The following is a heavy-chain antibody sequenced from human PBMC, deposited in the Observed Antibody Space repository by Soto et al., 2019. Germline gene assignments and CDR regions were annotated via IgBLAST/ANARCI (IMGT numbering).Heavy chain of an antibody. V-gene: IGHV1-18*01. Sequence: ASVKVSFKASGYTFTSYCISWVRRAPGQGLEWMGWISAYNGDTNYAQELQGRVTMTTDTSTSTAYRELRSLRSDDTAVYYCATAEPRIAALFNWFDPWGQGTLVTVSS. D-gene: IGHD6-13*01. CDR2: ISAYNGDT. J-gene: IGHJ5*02. CDR3: ATAEPRIAALFNWFDP. CDR1: GYTFTSYC.